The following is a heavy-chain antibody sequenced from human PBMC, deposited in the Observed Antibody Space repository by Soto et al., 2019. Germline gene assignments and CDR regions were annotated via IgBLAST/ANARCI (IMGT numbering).Heavy chain of an antibody. CDR2: INPNSGGT. D-gene: IGHD5-18*01. Sequence: ASVKVSCKASGYTFTGYYMHWVRQAPGQGLEWMGWINPNSGGTNYAQKFQGWVTMTRDTSISTAYMELSRLRSDDTAVYYCERGLVDTAMAGDYWGQGTLVTVSS. CDR3: ERGLVDTAMAGDY. CDR1: GYTFTGYY. J-gene: IGHJ4*02. V-gene: IGHV1-2*04.